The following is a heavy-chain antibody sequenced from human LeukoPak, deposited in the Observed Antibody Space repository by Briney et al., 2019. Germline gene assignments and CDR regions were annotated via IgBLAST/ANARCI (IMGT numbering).Heavy chain of an antibody. CDR3: ARGRTYYYDSSGYYYLFDY. CDR2: INHSGST. D-gene: IGHD3-22*01. V-gene: IGHV4-34*01. CDR1: GGSFSGYY. Sequence: SETLSLTCAGYGGSFSGYYWSWIRQPPGKGLEWIGEINHSGSTNYNPSLKSRVTISVDTSKNQFSLKLSSVTAADTAVYHCARGRTYYYDSSGYYYLFDYWGQGTLVTVSS. J-gene: IGHJ4*02.